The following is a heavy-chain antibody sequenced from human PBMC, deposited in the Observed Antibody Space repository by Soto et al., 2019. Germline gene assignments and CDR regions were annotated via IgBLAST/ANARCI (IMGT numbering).Heavy chain of an antibody. D-gene: IGHD1-1*01. Sequence: QVRLQQWGAGLLKPSETLSLTCAVYGASFSDSYWNWIRQPPGKGLEWIGEINHSGSTIYNTSLESRVTISLDTAMKQCTLKMRSATAADTAVYYCAREVLCRYFDLWGRGTPVTVSS. CDR1: GASFSDSY. CDR3: AREVLCRYFDL. J-gene: IGHJ2*01. CDR2: INHSGST. V-gene: IGHV4-34*01.